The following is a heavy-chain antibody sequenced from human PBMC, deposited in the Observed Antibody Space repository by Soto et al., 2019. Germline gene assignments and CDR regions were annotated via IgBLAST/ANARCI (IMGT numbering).Heavy chain of an antibody. CDR3: AKDKHPYCSGGSCYCDY. J-gene: IGHJ4*02. D-gene: IGHD2-15*01. Sequence: GGSLRLSCAAAGFTFSSYGMHWVRQAPGKGLEWVAVISYDGSNKYYADSVKGRFTISRDNSKNTLYLQMNSQRAEDTAVYYCAKDKHPYCSGGSCYCDYWGQGTLVTGSS. V-gene: IGHV3-30*18. CDR2: ISYDGSNK. CDR1: GFTFSSYG.